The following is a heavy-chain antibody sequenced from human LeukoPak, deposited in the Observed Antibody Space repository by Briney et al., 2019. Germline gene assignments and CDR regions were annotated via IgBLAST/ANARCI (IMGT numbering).Heavy chain of an antibody. CDR1: GGSFSGYY. Sequence: NPSETLSLTCAVYGGSFSGYYWSWIRQPPGKGREWIGEINHSGSTNYNPSLKSRVTISVDTSKNQFYLNLSTVTTADTAVYYCARTTGYSSGWYLFDPWGQGTLVIVSS. V-gene: IGHV4-34*01. D-gene: IGHD6-19*01. CDR3: ARTTGYSSGWYLFDP. J-gene: IGHJ5*02. CDR2: INHSGST.